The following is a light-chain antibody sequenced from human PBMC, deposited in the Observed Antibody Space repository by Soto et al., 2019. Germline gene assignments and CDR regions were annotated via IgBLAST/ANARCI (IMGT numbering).Light chain of an antibody. V-gene: IGLV2-14*01. J-gene: IGLJ2*01. CDR3: SSYTSSSTL. CDR2: EVS. Sequence: QSALTQPASVSGSPGQSITISCTGTNSDVGGYNYVSWYQQHPGKAPKLMTYEVSNRPSGVSNRFSGSKSGNTASLTISGLQAEDEADYYCSSYTSSSTLFGGGTKVTVL. CDR1: NSDVGGYNY.